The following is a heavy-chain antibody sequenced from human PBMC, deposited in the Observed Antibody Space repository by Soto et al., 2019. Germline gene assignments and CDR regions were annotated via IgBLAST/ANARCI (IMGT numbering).Heavy chain of an antibody. CDR1: GGSISRYF. V-gene: IGHV4-59*01. J-gene: IGHJ5*02. Sequence: LSLTCTVSGGSISRYFWSWIRQSPGKGLEWIGYIFYTGSTTYNPSLKSRVTISIDTSKNQFSLKLSSLTAADTAVYYCAHFSYLEWFDPWGQGTLATVSS. CDR2: IFYTGST. CDR3: AHFSYLEWFDP. D-gene: IGHD3-16*02.